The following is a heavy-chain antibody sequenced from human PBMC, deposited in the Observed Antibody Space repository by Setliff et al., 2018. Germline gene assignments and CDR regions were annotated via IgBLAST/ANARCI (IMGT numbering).Heavy chain of an antibody. D-gene: IGHD3-3*01. CDR2: FRPSGRT. CDR3: ARVSGFLYMDV. CDR1: GSAISSGHY. J-gene: IGHJ6*03. Sequence: SETLSLTCAVSGSAISSGHYWGWIRQPPGKGGLEWIGSFRPSGRTYYNPSLKSRVTISLDTSRKQFSLKLTSVTAADTAVYYCARVSGFLYMDVWGKGTTVTVSS. V-gene: IGHV4-38-2*01.